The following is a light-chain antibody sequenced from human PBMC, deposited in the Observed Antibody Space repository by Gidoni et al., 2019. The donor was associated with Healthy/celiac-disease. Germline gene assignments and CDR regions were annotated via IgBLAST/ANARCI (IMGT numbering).Light chain of an antibody. CDR2: AAS. CDR3: QQLNSYPPFT. J-gene: IGKJ3*01. Sequence: IQLTQSPSSLSASVGDRVTITCRASQGISSYLAWYQQKPGKAPKLLIYAASTLQSGVPSRFSGSGSGTDFTLTISSLQPEDFATYCCQQLNSYPPFTFXPXTKVNIK. CDR1: QGISSY. V-gene: IGKV1-9*01.